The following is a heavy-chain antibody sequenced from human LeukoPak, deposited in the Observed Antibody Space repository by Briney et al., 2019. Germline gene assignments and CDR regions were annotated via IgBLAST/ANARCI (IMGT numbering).Heavy chain of an antibody. CDR3: MRERREDNSYFDAFDI. J-gene: IGHJ3*02. CDR2: IYYSGST. CDR1: GYSMSSGYY. D-gene: IGHD4-11*01. Sequence: SETLSLTCTVSGYSMSSGYYWSWIRQPPGKGLEWIGYIYYSGSTNYNPSLKSRITISIDTPKTQFSLKVHSVTAADTAVYYCMRERREDNSYFDAFDIWGHGTTVTASS. V-gene: IGHV4-38-2*02.